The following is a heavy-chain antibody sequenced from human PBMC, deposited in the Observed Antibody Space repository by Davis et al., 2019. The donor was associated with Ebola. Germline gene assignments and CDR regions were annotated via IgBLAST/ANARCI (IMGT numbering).Heavy chain of an antibody. CDR2: IYYSGST. Sequence: PSETLSLTCTVSGGSISSGDYYWSWIRQPPGKGLEWIGYIYYSGSTYYNPSLKSRVTISVDTSKNQFSLKLSSVTAADTAVYYCASFTIFGVVIGYWGQGTLFTVSS. V-gene: IGHV4-30-4*01. D-gene: IGHD3-3*01. CDR3: ASFTIFGVVIGY. CDR1: GGSISSGDYY. J-gene: IGHJ4*02.